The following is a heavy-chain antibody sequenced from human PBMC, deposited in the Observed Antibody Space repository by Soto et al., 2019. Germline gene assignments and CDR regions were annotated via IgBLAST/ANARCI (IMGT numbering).Heavy chain of an antibody. CDR2: ISGSGGTT. CDR3: AKAFETGGLKGGFDP. Sequence: PGGSLRLSCAASGFTFSSYAMSWVRQAPGKGLDYVSTISGSGGTTYYADSVKGRFTISRDNSKNTLYLQMNSLRAEDTAVYYCAKAFETGGLKGGFDPWGQGTLIT. V-gene: IGHV3-23*01. D-gene: IGHD2-15*01. CDR1: GFTFSSYA. J-gene: IGHJ5*02.